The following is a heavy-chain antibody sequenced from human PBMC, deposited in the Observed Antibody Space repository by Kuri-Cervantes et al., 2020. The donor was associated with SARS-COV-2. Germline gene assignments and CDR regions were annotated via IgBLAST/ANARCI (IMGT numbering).Heavy chain of an antibody. J-gene: IGHJ6*02. D-gene: IGHD3-22*01. V-gene: IGHV1-3*01. CDR3: AREDYYDSSGYYQGYYYGMDV. CDR2: INAGNGNT. CDR1: GRTFTSYA. Sequence: ASVKVSCKASGRTFTSYAMHWVRQAPGQRLEWMGWINAGNGNTKYSQKFQGRVTITRDTSASTAYMELSSLRSEDTAVYYCAREDYYDSSGYYQGYYYGMDVWGQGTTVTVSS.